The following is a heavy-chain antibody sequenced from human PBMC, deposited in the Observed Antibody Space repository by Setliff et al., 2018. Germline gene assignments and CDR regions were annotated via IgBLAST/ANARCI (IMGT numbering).Heavy chain of an antibody. J-gene: IGHJ4*02. CDR2: IYYSGST. V-gene: IGHV4-31*03. Sequence: SETLSLTCTVSGGSISSGGYYWSWIRQHPGKGLEWIGYIYYSGSTYYNPSLKSRVTISVDTSKNQFSLKLSSVTAADTAVYYCARRHCSGGSCYSLNYFDYWGQGTLVTVSS. D-gene: IGHD2-15*01. CDR1: GGSISSGGYY. CDR3: ARRHCSGGSCYSLNYFDY.